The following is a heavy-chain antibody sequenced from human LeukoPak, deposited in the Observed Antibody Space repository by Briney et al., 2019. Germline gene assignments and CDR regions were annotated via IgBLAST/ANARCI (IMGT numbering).Heavy chain of an antibody. Sequence: ASVKVSCKASGYAFTSYYIQWVRQAPGQGLECMGWINPNSGDTHFARNFQDTVTMTRDTSITTVYMSLTRLTSADTAVYYCARGPLINSRGRHAHFDFWGQGTGVTVSS. V-gene: IGHV1-2*02. D-gene: IGHD3-22*01. J-gene: IGHJ4*02. CDR1: GYAFTSYY. CDR2: INPNSGDT. CDR3: ARGPLINSRGRHAHFDF.